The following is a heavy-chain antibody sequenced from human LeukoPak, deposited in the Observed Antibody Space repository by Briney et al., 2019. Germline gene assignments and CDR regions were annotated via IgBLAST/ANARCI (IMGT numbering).Heavy chain of an antibody. Sequence: SETLSLTCTVSGGSISSHYWSWIRQPPGKGLEWIGYIYYSGNTYYNPSLKSRVTISVDTSKNQFSLKLSSVTAADTAVYYCARGMIRARFDYWGQGTLVTVSS. CDR3: ARGMIRARFDY. CDR2: IYYSGNT. J-gene: IGHJ4*02. V-gene: IGHV4-59*11. D-gene: IGHD3-10*01. CDR1: GGSISSHY.